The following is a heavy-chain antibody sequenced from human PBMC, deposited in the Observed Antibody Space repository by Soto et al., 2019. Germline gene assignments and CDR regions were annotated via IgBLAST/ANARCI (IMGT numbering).Heavy chain of an antibody. CDR2: IYYSGST. J-gene: IGHJ4*02. CDR3: ARDLQLGLFYY. Sequence: SETLSLTCTVPGGSVSSGSYFWSWIRQPPGKGLEWIGCIYYSGSTNYNPSLKNRVTISADTSKNRFSLRLRSATAADTAVYYCARDLQLGLFYYWGQGTPVTVSS. D-gene: IGHD4-4*01. CDR1: GGSVSSGSYF. V-gene: IGHV4-61*01.